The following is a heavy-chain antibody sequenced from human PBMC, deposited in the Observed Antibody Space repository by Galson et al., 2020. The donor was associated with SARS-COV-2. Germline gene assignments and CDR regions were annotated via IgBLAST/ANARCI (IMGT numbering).Heavy chain of an antibody. D-gene: IGHD3-3*01. CDR1: GYTFTSYG. CDR2: ISAYNGNT. V-gene: IGHV1-18*01. J-gene: IGHJ4*02. Sequence: ASVKVSCKASGYTFTSYGISWVRQAPGQGLEWMGWISAYNGNTNYAQKLQGRVTMTTDTSTSTAYMELRSLRSDDTAVYYCARGLAIFGVVIIWGYFDYWGQGTLVTVSS. CDR3: ARGLAIFGVVIIWGYFDY.